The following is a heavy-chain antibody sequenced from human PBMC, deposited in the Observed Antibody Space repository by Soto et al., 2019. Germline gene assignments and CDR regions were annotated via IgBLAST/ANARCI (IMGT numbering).Heavy chain of an antibody. D-gene: IGHD6-13*01. CDR2: IVPIYLTA. CDR1: GGTFSSYR. J-gene: IGHJ4*02. V-gene: IGHV1-69*13. CDR3: ARDSGAKLSSS. Sequence: SVKVSCKACGGTFSSYRINWVRQAPGQGLEWVGGIVPIYLTADYAQKFQGRVTITADESARTAYLEVRSLKSQDTAVYYCARDSGAKLSSSWGQGTLVTVSS.